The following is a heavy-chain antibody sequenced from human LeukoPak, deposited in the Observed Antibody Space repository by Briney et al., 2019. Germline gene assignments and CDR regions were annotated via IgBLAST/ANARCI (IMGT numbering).Heavy chain of an antibody. Sequence: PGWFLILSCAAAGFTFSSDAMSWGRQAPGKGLELVSAISGGGGSTYYADSVKGRFTISRDISKNTLYLQMNSLRAEDTAVYYCAKAPPSSYYYYYGMDVWGQGTTVTVSS. CDR1: GFTFSSDA. V-gene: IGHV3-23*01. J-gene: IGHJ6*02. CDR2: ISGGGGST. CDR3: AKAPPSSYYYYYGMDV. D-gene: IGHD6-13*01.